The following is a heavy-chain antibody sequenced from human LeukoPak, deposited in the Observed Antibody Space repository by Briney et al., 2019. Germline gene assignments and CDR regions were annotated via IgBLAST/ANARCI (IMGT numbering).Heavy chain of an antibody. CDR3: ARRASDYSSGWYFDWYFDL. V-gene: IGHV3-7*01. J-gene: IGHJ2*01. CDR1: RFTFSDYC. D-gene: IGHD6-19*01. Sequence: GGSLRLSCAASRFTFSDYCMSWVRQAPGKGLEWVANIKQHGTEIYYVDSVKGRFTISRDNAKNSLSLQMNSLRAEDTAVYYCARRASDYSSGWYFDWYFDLWGRGTLVTVSS. CDR2: IKQHGTEI.